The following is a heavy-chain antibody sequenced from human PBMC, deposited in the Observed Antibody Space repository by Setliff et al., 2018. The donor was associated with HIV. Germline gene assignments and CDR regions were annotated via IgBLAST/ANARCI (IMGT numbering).Heavy chain of an antibody. CDR3: ARAVHSPSIYYYVFDY. Sequence: PSETLSLTCSVSDNSLNSHDFYWGWIRQPPGKGLEWIGNFYYTGTTYYNSSLKSRVTISVDTSKNQFSLKVSSVTAADTAVYYCARAVHSPSIYYYVFDYWGQGTLVTVSS. CDR1: DNSLNSHDFY. V-gene: IGHV4-39*07. CDR2: FYYTGTT. D-gene: IGHD3-22*01. J-gene: IGHJ4*02.